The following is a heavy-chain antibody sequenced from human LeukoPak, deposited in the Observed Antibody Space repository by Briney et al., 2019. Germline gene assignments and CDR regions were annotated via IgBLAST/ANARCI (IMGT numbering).Heavy chain of an antibody. V-gene: IGHV5-51*01. J-gene: IGHJ4*02. Sequence: GESLKISCKGSEYSFTRYWIGWVRQMPGKALEWMGIIYPGDSETRYSPSFQGQVTISADKSISTAYLQWSSLKASDTAMYYCARLLRNMAAAVYYFDYWGQGTLVTVSS. CDR3: ARLLRNMAAAVYYFDY. CDR2: IYPGDSET. D-gene: IGHD6-13*01. CDR1: EYSFTRYW.